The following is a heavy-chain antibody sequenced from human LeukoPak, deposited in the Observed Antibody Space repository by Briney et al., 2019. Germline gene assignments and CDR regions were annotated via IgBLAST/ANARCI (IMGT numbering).Heavy chain of an antibody. D-gene: IGHD1-7*01. CDR3: AREYNWNYGPLDY. Sequence: GGSLRLSCAASGFTVSSNYMSWVRQAPGKGLEWVANIKQDGSEKYYVDSVKGRFTISRDNAKNSLYLQMNSLRAEDTAVYYCAREYNWNYGPLDYWGQGTLVTVSS. J-gene: IGHJ4*02. CDR2: IKQDGSEK. V-gene: IGHV3-7*01. CDR1: GFTVSSNY.